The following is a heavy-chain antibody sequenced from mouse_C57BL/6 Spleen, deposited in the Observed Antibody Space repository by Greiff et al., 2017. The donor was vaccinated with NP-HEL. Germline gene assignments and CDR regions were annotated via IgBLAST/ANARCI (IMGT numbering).Heavy chain of an antibody. D-gene: IGHD2-1*01. CDR3: AREGMGNYGSDY. CDR1: GYAFTNYL. Sequence: VKLQESGAELVRPGTSVKVSCKASGYAFTNYLIEWVKQRPGQGLEWIGVINPGSGGTNYNEKFKGKATLTADKSSSTAYMQLSSLTSEDSAVYFCAREGMGNYGSDYWGQGTTLTVSS. V-gene: IGHV1-54*01. J-gene: IGHJ2*01. CDR2: INPGSGGT.